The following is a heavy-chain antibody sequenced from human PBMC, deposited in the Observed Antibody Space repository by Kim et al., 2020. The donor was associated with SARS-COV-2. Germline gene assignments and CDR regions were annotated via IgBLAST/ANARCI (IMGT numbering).Heavy chain of an antibody. Sequence: SGKGRPIISRDNSKNTLYLQMNSLRAEDTAVYYCAKGGATNRGVIHYFDYWGQGTLVTVSS. CDR3: AKGGATNRGVIHYFDY. V-gene: IGHV3-23*01. J-gene: IGHJ4*02. D-gene: IGHD3-10*01.